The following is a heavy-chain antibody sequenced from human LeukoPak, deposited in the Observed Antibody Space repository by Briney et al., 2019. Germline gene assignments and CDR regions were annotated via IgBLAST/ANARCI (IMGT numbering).Heavy chain of an antibody. D-gene: IGHD5-24*01. CDR3: ARVLFRRDGYNAHY. Sequence: GASVKVSCKASGYTFTGYYMHWVRQAPGQGLGWMGRINPNSGGTNYAQKFQGRVTMTRDTSISTAYMELSRLRSDDTAVYYCARVLFRRDGYNAHYWGQGPLVTVSS. CDR1: GYTFTGYY. J-gene: IGHJ4*02. V-gene: IGHV1-2*06. CDR2: INPNSGGT.